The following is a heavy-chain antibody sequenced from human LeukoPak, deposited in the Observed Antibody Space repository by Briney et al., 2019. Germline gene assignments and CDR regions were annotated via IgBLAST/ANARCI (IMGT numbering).Heavy chain of an antibody. J-gene: IGHJ4*02. V-gene: IGHV4-31*03. CDR1: GGSVSSDGYY. CDR3: ARSDYTVSDSHFDY. CDR2: IFYRGSS. D-gene: IGHD3-3*01. Sequence: SQTLSLTCTVCGGSVSSDGYYWNWIHQHPEKGLEWIGYIFYRGSSYYNPSLKSRLTMSLDTSKNQFSLKVNSVTAADTAVYYCARSDYTVSDSHFDYWGQGTLVTVS.